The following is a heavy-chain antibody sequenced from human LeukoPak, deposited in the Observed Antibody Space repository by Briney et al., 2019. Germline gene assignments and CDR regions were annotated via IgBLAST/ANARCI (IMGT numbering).Heavy chain of an antibody. CDR2: TIPILGIA. CDR3: ARDDFWIS. Sequence: SVKVSCKASGGTSSSYTISWVRQAPGQGLEWMGRTIPILGIANYAQKFQGRVTITADKSTSTAYMELSSLRSEDTAAYYCARDDFWISWGQGTLVTVSS. CDR1: GGTSSSYT. V-gene: IGHV1-69*04. J-gene: IGHJ4*02. D-gene: IGHD3-3*01.